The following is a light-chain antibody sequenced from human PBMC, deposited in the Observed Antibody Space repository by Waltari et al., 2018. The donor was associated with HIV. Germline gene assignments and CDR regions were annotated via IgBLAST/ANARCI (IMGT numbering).Light chain of an antibody. CDR1: SSNVGTYY. CDR2: DNN. Sequence: QSVLTQPPSVSAAPGQRVTISCSGTSSNVGTYYVCWYQQLPGTAPKLLIYDNNKRPSEIPDRFAGSKSDTSATLDISGLQTGDEADYYCGTWDSRLSIYVFGAGTRVTVL. J-gene: IGLJ1*01. CDR3: GTWDSRLSIYV. V-gene: IGLV1-51*01.